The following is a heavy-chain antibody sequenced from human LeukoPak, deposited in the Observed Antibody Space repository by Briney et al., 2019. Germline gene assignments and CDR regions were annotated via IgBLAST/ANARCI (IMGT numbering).Heavy chain of an antibody. J-gene: IGHJ4*02. V-gene: IGHV3-9*01. Sequence: GGSLRLSCAASGFTFDDYAMHWVRQAPGKGLEWVSGISWSSGSIGYADSVKGRFTISRDNAKNSLYLQMNSLRAEDTALYYCAKVGDTAMVLDYWGQGTLVTVSS. CDR2: ISWSSGSI. CDR3: AKVGDTAMVLDY. CDR1: GFTFDDYA. D-gene: IGHD5-18*01.